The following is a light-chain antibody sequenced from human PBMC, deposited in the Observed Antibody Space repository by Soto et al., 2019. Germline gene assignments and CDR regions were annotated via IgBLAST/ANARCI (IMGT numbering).Light chain of an antibody. CDR1: TSNIGGNT. V-gene: IGLV1-44*01. Sequence: QSVLTQPPSASGTPGQTVTISCSGSTSNIGGNTVNWHQHLPGTAPKPLMFGNNQRPSGVPARFSGSKSGTSASLAISGLQSADEADYYCATWDDSLNGPVFGGGTKLTVL. J-gene: IGLJ3*02. CDR2: GNN. CDR3: ATWDDSLNGPV.